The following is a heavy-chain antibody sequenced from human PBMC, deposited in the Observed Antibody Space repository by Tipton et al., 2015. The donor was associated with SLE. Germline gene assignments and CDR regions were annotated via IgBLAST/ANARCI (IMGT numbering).Heavy chain of an antibody. CDR1: GGSLNSYY. V-gene: IGHV4-59*01. J-gene: IGHJ3*02. CDR3: ARGSWGDALDT. CDR2: IFYAGST. Sequence: TLSLTCTVSGGSLNSYYWNWIRLPPGKGLEWIGYIFYAGSTNYNPSLRSRVTISVDTSKNQFSLKLSSGTAADTAVYYCARGSWGDALDTWGQGTMVTVSS. D-gene: IGHD3-16*01.